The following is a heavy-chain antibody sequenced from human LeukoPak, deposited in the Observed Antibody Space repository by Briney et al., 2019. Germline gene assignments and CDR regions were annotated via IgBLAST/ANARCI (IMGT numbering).Heavy chain of an antibody. CDR1: GFTFSNYG. D-gene: IGHD3-16*01. V-gene: IGHV3-30*02. CDR2: IRFDGSNK. CDR3: AKTMITVNWLDP. Sequence: GGSLRLSCAASGFTFSNYGMHWVRQAPGKGLEWVAFIRFDGSNKYYADSVTGRFTISRDNSKNTLYLQMNSLRAEDTAVYYCAKTMITVNWLDPWGQGTLVTVSS. J-gene: IGHJ5*02.